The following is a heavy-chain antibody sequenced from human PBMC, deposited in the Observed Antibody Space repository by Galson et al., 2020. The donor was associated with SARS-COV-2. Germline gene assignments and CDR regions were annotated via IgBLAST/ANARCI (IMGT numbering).Heavy chain of an antibody. CDR3: AKLDYDFWTNFESRRYYYGMDV. D-gene: IGHD3-3*01. CDR2: VSGIGDNA. J-gene: IGHJ6*02. Sequence: GGSLRLSCAASGFTFTNYAMSWVRQAPGKGLEWVSVVSGIGDNAYYADSVKGRFTISRDNSKNTLYLQLSSLRAEDTAVYYCAKLDYDFWTNFESRRYYYGMDVWGQGTTVTVSS. CDR1: GFTFTNYA. V-gene: IGHV3-23*01.